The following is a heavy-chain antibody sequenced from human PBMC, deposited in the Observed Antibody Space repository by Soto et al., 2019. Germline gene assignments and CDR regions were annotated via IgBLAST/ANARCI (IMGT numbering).Heavy chain of an antibody. J-gene: IGHJ4*02. CDR2: LSGSGGST. D-gene: IGHD6-13*01. Sequence: EVQLLESGGGLVQPGGSLRLSGAASGFTFSNYAVPWVRQAPGSGLGWVATLSGSGGSTYYADSVKGRFTISRDNSKNTLYRQRNSLRAEDTAVEYWAKEQGSSWYEIDYWGQGTLVTASS. CDR1: GFTFSNYA. V-gene: IGHV3-23*01. CDR3: AKEQGSSWYEIDY.